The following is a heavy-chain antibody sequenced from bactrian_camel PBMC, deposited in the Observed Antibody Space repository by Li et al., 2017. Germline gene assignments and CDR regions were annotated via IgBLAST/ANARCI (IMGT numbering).Heavy chain of an antibody. V-gene: IGHV3S53*01. J-gene: IGHJ4*01. D-gene: IGHD2*01. CDR3: AADLGQCGVVVRLGFDY. Sequence: HVQLVESGGGLVQPGGSLRLSCEGSGSINNNYVMGWFRQAPGKEREGVACLYPSGSTVYADDVKGRFTTSKDGAKTLALQMNNLKSEDTAVYYCAADLGQCGVVVRLGFDYWGQGTQVTVS. CDR2: LYPSGST. CDR1: GSINNNYV.